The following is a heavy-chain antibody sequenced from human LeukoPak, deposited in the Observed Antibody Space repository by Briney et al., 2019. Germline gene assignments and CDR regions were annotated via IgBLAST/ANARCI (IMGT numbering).Heavy chain of an antibody. J-gene: IGHJ4*02. V-gene: IGHV3-53*01. CDR2: IYSGGST. Sequence: PGGSLRLSCAASGFTVSSNYMSWVRQAPGKGLEWVSVIYSGGSTYYADSVKGRFTISRDNSKNTLYLQMNSLRAEDTAVNYCARGIVGSIPFDYWGQGTLVTVSS. D-gene: IGHD1-26*01. CDR3: ARGIVGSIPFDY. CDR1: GFTVSSNY.